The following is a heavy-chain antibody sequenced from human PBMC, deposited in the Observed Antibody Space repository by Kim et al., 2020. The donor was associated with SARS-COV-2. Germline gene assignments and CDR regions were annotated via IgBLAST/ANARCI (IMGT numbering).Heavy chain of an antibody. D-gene: IGHD4-4*01. CDR1: GGTFSSYA. Sequence: SVKVSCKASGGTFSSYAISWVRQAPGQGLEWMGGIIPIFGTANYAQKFQGGVTITADESTSTAYMELSSLRSEDTAVYYCARETYRRFDPWGQGTLVTVSS. CDR3: ARETYRRFDP. CDR2: IIPIFGTA. J-gene: IGHJ5*02. V-gene: IGHV1-69*13.